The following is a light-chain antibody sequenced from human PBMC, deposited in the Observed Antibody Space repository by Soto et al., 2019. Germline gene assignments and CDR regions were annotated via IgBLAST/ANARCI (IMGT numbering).Light chain of an antibody. CDR2: TAT. V-gene: IGKV1-39*01. CDR3: QQNYATPFT. J-gene: IGKJ3*01. Sequence: DIQVTQSPSSLSASVGDRVTITCRTSHNIATYLYWYQHRPGKAPNLLIYTATSLQSGVPSRFSGSGTGTDFTLTISALQPEDFTSYFCQQNYATPFTFGRGTTV. CDR1: HNIATY.